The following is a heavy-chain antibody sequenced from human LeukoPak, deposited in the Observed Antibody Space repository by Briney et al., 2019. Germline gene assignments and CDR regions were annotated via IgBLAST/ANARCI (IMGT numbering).Heavy chain of an antibody. J-gene: IGHJ5*02. CDR3: ARDRYPEDPLDETVAAHNLFDP. CDR1: GYTFTSYA. V-gene: IGHV7-4-1*02. D-gene: IGHD6-19*01. Sequence: ASVKVSCKASGYTFTSYAMNWVRQAPGQGLEWMGWINTNTGNPTYAQGFTGRFVFSLDTSVSTAYLQISSLKAEDTAVYYCARDRYPEDPLDETVAAHNLFDPWGQGTLVTVSS. CDR2: INTNTGNP.